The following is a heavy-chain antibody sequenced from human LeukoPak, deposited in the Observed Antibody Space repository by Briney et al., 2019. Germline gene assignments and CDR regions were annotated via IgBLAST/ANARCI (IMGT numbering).Heavy chain of an antibody. CDR3: ARDQWDYDYRKYFFDY. Sequence: GGSLRLSCAASGFTFSSYGMHWVRQAPGKGLEWVAFIRYDGSNKYYAGSVKGRFTISRDNSKNTLYLQMNSLRAEDTAVYYCARDQWDYDYRKYFFDYWGRGTLVTVSS. V-gene: IGHV3-30*02. CDR1: GFTFSSYG. D-gene: IGHD4-11*01. J-gene: IGHJ4*02. CDR2: IRYDGSNK.